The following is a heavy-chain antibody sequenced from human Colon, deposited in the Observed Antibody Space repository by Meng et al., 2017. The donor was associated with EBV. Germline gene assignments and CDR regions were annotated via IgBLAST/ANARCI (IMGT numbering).Heavy chain of an antibody. V-gene: IGHV4-4*02. Sequence: QVHLRGPGPALGKPSETLSLNGAVSGDSITNHNWWAWVRQPPGKGLEWIGEIPHRGSSAYNPSLKSRVSMSIDKSKNQFSLKLTSVTAADTAVYHCLRGSGGSVWGQGTLVTVSS. CDR3: LRGSGGSV. CDR1: GDSITNHNW. J-gene: IGHJ1*01. D-gene: IGHD3-10*01. CDR2: IPHRGSS.